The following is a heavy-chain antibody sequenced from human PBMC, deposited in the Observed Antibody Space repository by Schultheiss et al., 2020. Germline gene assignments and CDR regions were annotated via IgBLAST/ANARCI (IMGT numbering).Heavy chain of an antibody. CDR3: ARAGWLGDEEGYGDFAYYYYGMDV. D-gene: IGHD4-17*01. Sequence: GGSLRLSCAASGFTFSGSAMHWVRQAPGKGLEWVAVISYDGSNKYYADSVKGRFTISRDNSKNTLYLQMNSLRAEDTAVYYCARAGWLGDEEGYGDFAYYYYGMDVWGQGTTVTVSS. CDR2: ISYDGSNK. V-gene: IGHV3-30*04. CDR1: GFTFSGSA. J-gene: IGHJ6*02.